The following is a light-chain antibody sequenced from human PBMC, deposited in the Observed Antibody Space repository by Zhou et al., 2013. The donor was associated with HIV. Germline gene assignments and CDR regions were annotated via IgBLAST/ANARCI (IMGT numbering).Light chain of an antibody. J-gene: IGKJ1*01. Sequence: DIQMTQSPSSLSASVGDRVTITCRASQGIRNDLAWYQQQPGKAPKRLIHGVSRLQSGVPTRFSGSGSGTEFTLTISSLQPEDFATYYCLQHNSYPLTFGQGTKVEIK. CDR1: QGIRND. CDR2: GVS. V-gene: IGKV1-17*01. CDR3: LQHNSYPLT.